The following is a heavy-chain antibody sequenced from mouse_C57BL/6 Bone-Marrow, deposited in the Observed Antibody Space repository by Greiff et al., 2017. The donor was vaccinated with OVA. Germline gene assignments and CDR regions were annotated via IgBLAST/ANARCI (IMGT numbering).Heavy chain of an antibody. Sequence: ESGPGLVKPSQSLSLTCSVTGYSITSGYYWNWIRQFPGNKLEWMGYISYDGSNNYNPSLKNRISITRDTSKNQFFLKLNSVTTEDTATYYCARWFYFDYWGQGTTLTVSS. D-gene: IGHD2-2*01. CDR2: ISYDGSN. V-gene: IGHV3-6*01. CDR3: ARWFYFDY. J-gene: IGHJ2*01. CDR1: GYSITSGYY.